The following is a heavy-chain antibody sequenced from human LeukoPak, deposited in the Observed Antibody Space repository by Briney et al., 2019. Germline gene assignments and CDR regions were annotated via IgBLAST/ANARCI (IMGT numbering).Heavy chain of an antibody. D-gene: IGHD3-16*01. Sequence: GGSLRLSCAASGFTFSSYSMNWVRQAPGKGLEWVSSISSSSSYIYYADSVRGRFTISRDNAKNSLYLQMNSLRAEDTAVYYCARDRDGGFDYWGQGTLVTVSS. CDR3: ARDRDGGFDY. CDR1: GFTFSSYS. J-gene: IGHJ4*02. CDR2: ISSSSSYI. V-gene: IGHV3-21*01.